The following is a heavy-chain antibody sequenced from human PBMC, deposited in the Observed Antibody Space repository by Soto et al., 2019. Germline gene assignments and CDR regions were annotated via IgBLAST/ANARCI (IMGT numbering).Heavy chain of an antibody. CDR2: IDPSDSYT. J-gene: IGHJ6*02. Sequence: PGESLKISCKGSGYSFTSYWISWVRQMPGKGLEWMGRIDPSDSYTNYSPSFQGHVTISADKSISTAYLQWSSLKASDTAMYYCARKRVVPAATYYYYGMDVWGQGTTVTVYS. CDR1: GYSFTSYW. CDR3: ARKRVVPAATYYYYGMDV. V-gene: IGHV5-10-1*01. D-gene: IGHD2-2*01.